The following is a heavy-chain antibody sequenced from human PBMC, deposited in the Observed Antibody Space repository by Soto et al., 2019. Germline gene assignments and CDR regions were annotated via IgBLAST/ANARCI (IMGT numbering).Heavy chain of an antibody. CDR2: INHSGST. CDR3: ARVQMARGPSNFDY. Sequence: SETLSLTCAVYGGSFSGYYWSWIRQPPGKGLEWIGEINHSGSTNYNPSLKSRVTISVDTSKNQFSLKLSSVTAADTAVYYCARVQMARGPSNFDYWGQGTLVTVSS. J-gene: IGHJ4*02. D-gene: IGHD5-12*01. V-gene: IGHV4-34*01. CDR1: GGSFSGYY.